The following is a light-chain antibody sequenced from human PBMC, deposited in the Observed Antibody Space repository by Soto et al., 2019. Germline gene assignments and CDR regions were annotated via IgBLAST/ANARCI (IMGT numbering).Light chain of an antibody. V-gene: IGLV2-11*01. Sequence: QSALTQPPPVSGSPGKSVTISCPGTSSDVGRYNYVSWYQHHPGKAPKLMIYDVSTRPSGVPDRLSGSKSGTTASLTISGLQAEDEADYYCCSYAGSPYVFGTGTKVTVL. CDR2: DVS. CDR1: SSDVGRYNY. J-gene: IGLJ1*01. CDR3: CSYAGSPYV.